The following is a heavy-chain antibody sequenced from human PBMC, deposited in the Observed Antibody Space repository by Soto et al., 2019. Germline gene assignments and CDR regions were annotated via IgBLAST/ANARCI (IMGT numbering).Heavy chain of an antibody. J-gene: IGHJ5*02. CDR2: IKSKTDGGTT. D-gene: IGHD3-10*01. CDR1: GFTFSNAW. CDR3: TTDLAQMVRGVIEAFDP. Sequence: GGSLRLSCAASGFTFSNAWMSWVRQAPGKGLEWVGRIKSKTDGGTTDYAAPVKGRFTISRDDSKNTLYLQMNSLKTEDTAVYYCTTDLAQMVRGVIEAFDPWGQGTLVTVSS. V-gene: IGHV3-15*01.